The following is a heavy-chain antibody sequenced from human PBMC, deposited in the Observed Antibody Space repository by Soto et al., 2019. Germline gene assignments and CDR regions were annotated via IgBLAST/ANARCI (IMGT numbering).Heavy chain of an antibody. CDR1: GFTFSSYG. CDR3: ARVGPVGVAANYYGMDV. V-gene: IGHV3-33*01. J-gene: IGHJ6*02. Sequence: QVQLVESGGGVVQPGRSLRLSCAASGFTFSSYGMYWVRQAPGKGLEWVTVIWYDGSNKYYADSVKGRFTISRDNSKNTLYLQMNTLRADDTAVYYCARVGPVGVAANYYGMDVWGQGTTVTVSS. D-gene: IGHD2-15*01. CDR2: IWYDGSNK.